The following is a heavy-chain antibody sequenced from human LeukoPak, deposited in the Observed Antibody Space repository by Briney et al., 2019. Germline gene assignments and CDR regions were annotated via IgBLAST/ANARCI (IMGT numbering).Heavy chain of an antibody. CDR1: GYPFTGYY. J-gene: IGHJ4*02. V-gene: IGHV1-2*02. D-gene: IGHD5-12*01. CDR3: ASSLKGYGLTLFY. Sequence: ASVKDSCKASGYPFTGYYMHWLRQAPGQGLEWMGWFNPNSGDTNYPQKFLGRVTKTRDTSISTAYMELSRLTSDDTAVYYCASSLKGYGLTLFYWGQGALVTVSA. CDR2: FNPNSGDT.